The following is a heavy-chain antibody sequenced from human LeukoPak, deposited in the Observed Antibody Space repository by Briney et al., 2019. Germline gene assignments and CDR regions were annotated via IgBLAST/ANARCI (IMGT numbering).Heavy chain of an antibody. Sequence: PSETLSLTCTVSGGSINSYYWSWIRQPPGKGLEWIGYIYYSGSTNYNPSLKSRVTISVDTSKNQFSLKLSSVTAADTAVYYCARDDYGDSFDYWGQGTLVTVSS. D-gene: IGHD4-17*01. CDR1: GGSINSYY. J-gene: IGHJ4*02. CDR3: ARDDYGDSFDY. V-gene: IGHV4-59*01. CDR2: IYYSGST.